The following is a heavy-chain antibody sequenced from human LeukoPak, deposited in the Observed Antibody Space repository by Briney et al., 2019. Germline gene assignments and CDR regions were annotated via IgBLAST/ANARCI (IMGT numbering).Heavy chain of an antibody. CDR2: ISAYNGNT. Sequence: ASVKVSCKASGYTFTSYGISWVRQAPGQGLEWMGWISAYNGNTNYAQKLQGRVTMTTDTSTSTAYMELSRLRSDDTAVYYCARDQTVRGVIPTSCDYWGQGTLVTVSS. D-gene: IGHD3-10*01. J-gene: IGHJ4*02. CDR1: GYTFTSYG. V-gene: IGHV1-18*01. CDR3: ARDQTVRGVIPTSCDY.